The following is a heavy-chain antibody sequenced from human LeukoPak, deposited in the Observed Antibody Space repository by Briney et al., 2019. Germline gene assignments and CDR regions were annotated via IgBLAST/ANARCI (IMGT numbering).Heavy chain of an antibody. Sequence: PSETLSLTCTVSGVSISSSTYYWGWIRQPPEMGLEWIGTIYYSGSTYYNPSLKSRVAISVDTSKNQFSLKLSSVTAADTAVYYCARLRGETARGYSGYDMNYYYYYYMDVWGKGTTVTVSS. CDR2: IYYSGST. J-gene: IGHJ6*03. V-gene: IGHV4-39*01. CDR1: GVSISSSTYY. CDR3: ARLRGETARGYSGYDMNYYYYYYMDV. D-gene: IGHD5-12*01.